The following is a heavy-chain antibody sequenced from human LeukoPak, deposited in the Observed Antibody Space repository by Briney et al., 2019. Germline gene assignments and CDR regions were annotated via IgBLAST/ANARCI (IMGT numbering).Heavy chain of an antibody. D-gene: IGHD1-26*01. CDR3: ARDRGGGSYLYFDY. V-gene: IGHV3-33*01. CDR1: GFTFSSYG. Sequence: GGSLRLSCAASGFTFSSYGMHWVRQAPGKGLEWVAVIWYDGSNKYYADSVKGRFTISRDNSKNTLYLQMNSLRAEDTAVHYCARDRGGGSYLYFDYWGQGTLVTVSS. J-gene: IGHJ4*02. CDR2: IWYDGSNK.